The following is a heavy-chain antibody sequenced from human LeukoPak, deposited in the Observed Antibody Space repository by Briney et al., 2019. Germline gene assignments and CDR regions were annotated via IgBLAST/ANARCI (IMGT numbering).Heavy chain of an antibody. J-gene: IGHJ4*02. CDR2: IRYDGSYQ. CDR3: ATTKADYYPFDY. Sequence: GGSLRLSCAAPGFTFSTYDMHWVRQAPGKGLEWLAFIRYDGSYQYYADSVNGRFTISRDNSKNTLYLQMNSLTAEDTAVYYCATTKADYYPFDYWGQGTLLTVSS. CDR1: GFTFSTYD. D-gene: IGHD3-22*01. V-gene: IGHV3-30*02.